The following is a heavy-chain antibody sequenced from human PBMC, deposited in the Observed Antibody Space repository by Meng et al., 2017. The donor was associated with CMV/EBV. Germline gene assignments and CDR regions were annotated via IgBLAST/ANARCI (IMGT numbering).Heavy chain of an antibody. V-gene: IGHV4-59*12. CDR2: IYYSESA. CDR3: ASIYCSSTSCYRSGGYYYGMDV. J-gene: IGHJ6*02. Sequence: GSLRLSCTVSGGSISTYYWSWMRQPPGKGLEWIGHIYYSESAKYNPSLKSRVTISVDTSKNQFSLKLRSVTAADTAVYYCASIYCSSTSCYRSGGYYYGMDVWGQGTTVTVSS. CDR1: GGSISTYY. D-gene: IGHD2-2*01.